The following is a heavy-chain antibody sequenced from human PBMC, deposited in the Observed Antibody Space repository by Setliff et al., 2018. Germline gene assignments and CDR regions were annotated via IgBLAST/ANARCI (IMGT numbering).Heavy chain of an antibody. CDR3: VHNADFIGTFNT. Sequence: GGSLRLSCAVSGLRFSDAWVSWVRQAPGKGLEWAGRIKSYGSGGTIDYAAPVGGRFTISRDDSKNTVYLQMSSLKIEDTAVYYCVHNADFIGTFNTWGQGTMVTVSS. D-gene: IGHD2-8*01. J-gene: IGHJ3*01. V-gene: IGHV3-15*01. CDR1: GLRFSDAW. CDR2: IKSYGSGGTI.